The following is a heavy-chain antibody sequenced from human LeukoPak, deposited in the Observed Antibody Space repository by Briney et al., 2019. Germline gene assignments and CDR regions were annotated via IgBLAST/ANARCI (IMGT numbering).Heavy chain of an antibody. CDR3: ARNNGMDV. CDR1: GFTFGKYW. J-gene: IGHJ6*02. Sequence: GGSLRLSCVASGFTFGKYWMSWVRQAPGKGLEWVANIKLDGSETYYLDSVKGRFTISKDNAKNSLYLQMNSLRAEDTALYHCARNNGMDVWGQGTTVIVSS. CDR2: IKLDGSET. V-gene: IGHV3-7*03.